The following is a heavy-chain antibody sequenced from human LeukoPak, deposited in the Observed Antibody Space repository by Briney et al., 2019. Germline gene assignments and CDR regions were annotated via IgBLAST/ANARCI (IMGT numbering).Heavy chain of an antibody. V-gene: IGHV3-33*01. CDR3: ARDAGTCSSTSCYSPLYYYGMDV. J-gene: IGHJ6*02. D-gene: IGHD2-2*02. CDR1: GLTFSSYG. CDR2: IWYDGSNK. Sequence: PGGSLRLSCAASGLTFSSYGMHWVRQAPGKGLEWVAVIWYDGSNKYYADSVKGRFTISRDNSKNTLYLQMNSLRAEDTAVYYCARDAGTCSSTSCYSPLYYYGMDVWGRGTTVTVSS.